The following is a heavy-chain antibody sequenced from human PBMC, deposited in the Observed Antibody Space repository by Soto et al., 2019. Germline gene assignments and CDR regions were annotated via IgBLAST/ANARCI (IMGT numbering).Heavy chain of an antibody. V-gene: IGHV4-39*01. CDR3: ARLEGLATISYYFDF. J-gene: IGHJ4*02. Sequence: SETLSLTCSVSDDSINSDKYYWGWIRQPPGKGLEWIGSVYYRGNAYYNPSLQTRVTISLDKSKSLFSLKLNSVTAADSAVYFCARLEGLATISYYFDFWGPGALVTVSS. CDR2: VYYRGNA. D-gene: IGHD3-9*01. CDR1: DDSINSDKYY.